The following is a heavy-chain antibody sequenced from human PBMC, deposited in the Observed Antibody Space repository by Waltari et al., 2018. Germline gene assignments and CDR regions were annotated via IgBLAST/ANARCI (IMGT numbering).Heavy chain of an antibody. CDR2: INHSGAT. CDR3: ARRSPVSLIVVDEGAFDV. V-gene: IGHV4-34*02. D-gene: IGHD3-22*01. CDR1: GVDLSGYY. Sequence: QVKLEQWGAGLLKPSETLSLTCAVYGVDLSGYYWSWNRQSTGRGLEWIGEINHSGATNYNPSLNSRVTTSVDTSTNQLSLKLNFVSAADTAMYFCARRSPVSLIVVDEGAFDVWGHGTMVNVSS. J-gene: IGHJ3*01.